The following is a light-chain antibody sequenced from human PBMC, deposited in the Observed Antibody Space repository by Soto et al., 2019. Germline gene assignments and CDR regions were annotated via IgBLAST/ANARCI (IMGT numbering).Light chain of an antibody. Sequence: SVLTQPPSASGTPGQRVIISCSGSSSNIGSNYVYWYQQLSGTAPKVLIYKNNHRPSGVHDRFSGSKSGTSASLAISGLRSEDAADYYCAVWDDSLSGVVFGGGTKLTVL. V-gene: IGLV1-47*01. CDR2: KNN. CDR1: SSNIGSNY. CDR3: AVWDDSLSGVV. J-gene: IGLJ2*01.